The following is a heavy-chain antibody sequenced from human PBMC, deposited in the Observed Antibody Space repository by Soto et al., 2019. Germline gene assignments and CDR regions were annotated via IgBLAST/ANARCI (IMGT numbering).Heavy chain of an antibody. CDR1: GFTFSRYG. CDR3: AKDRYSSGTNWFDP. D-gene: IGHD6-19*01. J-gene: IGHJ5*02. CDR2: ISYDGSNK. V-gene: IGHV3-30*18. Sequence: QVQLVESGGGVVQPGRSLRLSCAASGFTFSRYGMHWVRQAPGKGLEWVAVISYDGSNKYYADSVKGRFTISRDNSKNTLYLQMNSLRAEDTAVYYCAKDRYSSGTNWFDPWGQRTLVTVSS.